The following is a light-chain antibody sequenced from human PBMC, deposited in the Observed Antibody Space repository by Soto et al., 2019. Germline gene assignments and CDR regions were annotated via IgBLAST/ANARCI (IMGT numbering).Light chain of an antibody. V-gene: IGKV2-28*01. CDR1: QSLLHSNGYNY. J-gene: IGKJ1*01. CDR3: MQALQTPPWT. Sequence: DIVMTQSPLSLPVTPGEPASISCRSSQSLLHSNGYNYLDWYLQKPGQSPQLLIYLGSNRASGVPDRFSGSGSGTDFTLKISRVEADDVGVYYCMQALQTPPWTFGQATKVEIK. CDR2: LGS.